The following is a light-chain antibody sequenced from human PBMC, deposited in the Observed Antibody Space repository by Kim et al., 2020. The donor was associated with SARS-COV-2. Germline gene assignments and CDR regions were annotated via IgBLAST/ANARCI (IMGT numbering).Light chain of an antibody. J-gene: IGLJ2*01. Sequence: SVALRQTARITCGGKNIGSKNVHWYQKKPGQAPVLVIYRDSNRPSGIPERFSGSNSGNTATLTISRAQAGDEADYYCQVWDSSTVVFGGGTQLTVL. V-gene: IGLV3-9*01. CDR2: RDS. CDR1: NIGSKN. CDR3: QVWDSSTVV.